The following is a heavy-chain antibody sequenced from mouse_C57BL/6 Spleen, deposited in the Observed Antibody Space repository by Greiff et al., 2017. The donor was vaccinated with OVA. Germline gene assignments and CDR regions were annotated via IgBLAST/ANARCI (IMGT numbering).Heavy chain of an antibody. V-gene: IGHV1-80*01. Sequence: VQLVESGAELVKPGASVKISCKASGYAFSSYWMNWVKQRPGKGLEWIGQIYPGDGDTNYNGKFKGKATLTADKSSSTAYMQLSSLTSEDSAVYFCARRDYGGAMDYWGQGTSVTVSS. CDR1: GYAFSSYW. CDR2: IYPGDGDT. D-gene: IGHD2-4*01. J-gene: IGHJ4*01. CDR3: ARRDYGGAMDY.